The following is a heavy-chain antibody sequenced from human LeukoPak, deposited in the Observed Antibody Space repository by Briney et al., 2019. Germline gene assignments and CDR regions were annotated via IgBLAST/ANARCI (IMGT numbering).Heavy chain of an antibody. Sequence: GSLRLSCAASGFTFSDYYMSWIRRAPGKGLEWVSYISSSGSTIYYADSVKGRFTISRDNAKNSLYLQMNSLRAEDTAVYYCASGSSEYYYYYGMDVWGQGTTVTVSS. D-gene: IGHD1-26*01. J-gene: IGHJ6*02. CDR1: GFTFSDYY. CDR2: ISSSGSTI. V-gene: IGHV3-11*01. CDR3: ASGSSEYYYYYGMDV.